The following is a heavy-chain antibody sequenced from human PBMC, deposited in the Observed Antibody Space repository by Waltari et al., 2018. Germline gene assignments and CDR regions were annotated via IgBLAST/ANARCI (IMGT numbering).Heavy chain of an antibody. J-gene: IGHJ4*02. CDR1: GGSISSGSYY. Sequence: QVQLQESGPGLVKPSQTLSLTCTVSGGSISSGSYYWSWIRQPAGKGLEWIGRIYTSGSTNYNPSLKSRVTISVDTSKNQFSLKLSSVTAADTAVYYCARESVVPAANVYFDYWGQGTLVTVSS. CDR2: IYTSGST. D-gene: IGHD2-2*01. V-gene: IGHV4-61*02. CDR3: ARESVVPAANVYFDY.